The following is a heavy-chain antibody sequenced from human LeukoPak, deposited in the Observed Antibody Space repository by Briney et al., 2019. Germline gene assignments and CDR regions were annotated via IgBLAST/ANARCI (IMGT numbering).Heavy chain of an antibody. CDR2: ISAYNGST. CDR3: ARVGSRRGYFDY. Sequence: ASVKVSCKASGGTFSSYGISWVRQAPGQGLEWMGWISAYNGSTNYAQKLQGRVTMTTDTSTSTAYMELRSLRSDDTAVYYCARVGSRRGYFDYWGQGTLVTVSS. V-gene: IGHV1-18*01. CDR1: GGTFSSYG. D-gene: IGHD2-15*01. J-gene: IGHJ4*02.